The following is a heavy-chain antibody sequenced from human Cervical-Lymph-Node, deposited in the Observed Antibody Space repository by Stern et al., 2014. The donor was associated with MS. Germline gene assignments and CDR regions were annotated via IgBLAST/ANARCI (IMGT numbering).Heavy chain of an antibody. Sequence: EVQLLESGGGLVQPGGSLRLSCAASGMTVSFSWMSWVRQAPGKGLGWVANIKEDGTEKFYVDSVKGRFTISRDNSKNILYLQMNNLRAEDTAVYYCARDTWYGGCFDPWGQGTLVTVSS. CDR1: GMTVSFSW. V-gene: IGHV3-7*01. D-gene: IGHD6-13*01. J-gene: IGHJ5*02. CDR2: IKEDGTEK. CDR3: ARDTWYGGCFDP.